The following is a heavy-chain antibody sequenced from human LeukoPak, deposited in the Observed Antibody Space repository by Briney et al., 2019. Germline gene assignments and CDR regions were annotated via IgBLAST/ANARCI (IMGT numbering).Heavy chain of an antibody. CDR3: TRLMSGSGTGYYFDY. V-gene: IGHV3-49*04. CDR2: IRRKASGETT. CDR1: GFIFADYS. Sequence: GGSLRLSCTASGFIFADYSMSWVRQAPGKGLEWLSLIRRKASGETTEYAASVKGRFTISRDDSKSIAYLQMNSLKTEDAAIYYCTRLMSGSGTGYYFDYWGQGTLVTVSS. D-gene: IGHD3-10*01. J-gene: IGHJ4*02.